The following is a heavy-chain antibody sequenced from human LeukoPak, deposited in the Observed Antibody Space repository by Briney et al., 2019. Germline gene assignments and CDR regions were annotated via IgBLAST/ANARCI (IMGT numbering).Heavy chain of an antibody. V-gene: IGHV4-30-2*02. CDR3: ARVYSNYGVDYGMDV. J-gene: IGHJ6*02. Sequence: SETLSLTCAVSGGSMSSGDYSWSWIRKPPGKGLEWIGYIFPSGSTYYNPSLKSRVDISTDRSQNQFSLKLNSVTAADTAVYHCARVYSNYGVDYGMDVWGQGTTVTVSS. CDR1: GGSMSSGDYS. CDR2: IFPSGST. D-gene: IGHD4-4*01.